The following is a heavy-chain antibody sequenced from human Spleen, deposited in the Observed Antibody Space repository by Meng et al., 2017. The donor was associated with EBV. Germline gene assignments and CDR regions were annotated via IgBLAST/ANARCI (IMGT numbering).Heavy chain of an antibody. D-gene: IGHD2-21*01. CDR1: GYPFTRSD. CDR3: ARDQGVASAIDF. CDR2: VRGYNGHT. Sequence: QVHLVQAGAEVKEPGASGKVSCKASGYPFTRSDISWVRQAPGQGLEWVGRVRGYNGHTSYAEKFQGRVSMTTDTSTSTAYMELRSLRSDDTAVYYRARDQGVASAIDFWGQGTLVTVSS. V-gene: IGHV1-18*01. J-gene: IGHJ4*02.